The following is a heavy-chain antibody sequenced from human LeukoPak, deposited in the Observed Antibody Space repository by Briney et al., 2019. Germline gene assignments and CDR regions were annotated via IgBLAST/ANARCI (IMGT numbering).Heavy chain of an antibody. D-gene: IGHD3-22*01. CDR2: IYYSGST. CDR3: ARGGSPYSYDSSGFFDY. CDR1: GGSISSGDYY. J-gene: IGHJ4*02. Sequence: SQTLSLTCTVSGGSISSGDYYWSWIRQPPGKGLEWIGYIYYSGSTYYNPSLKSRVTISVDTSKNQFSLKLSSVTAADTAVYYCARGGSPYSYDSSGFFDYWGQGTLVTVSS. V-gene: IGHV4-30-4*01.